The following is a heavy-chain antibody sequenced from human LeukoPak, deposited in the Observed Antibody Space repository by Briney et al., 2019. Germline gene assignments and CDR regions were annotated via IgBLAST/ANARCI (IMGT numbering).Heavy chain of an antibody. CDR1: GFIVSNND. D-gene: IGHD3-16*01. CDR2: INSGGNT. J-gene: IGHJ4*02. Sequence: GGSLRLSCAASGFIVSNNDMSWVRQAPGKGLECVSVINSGGNTWYADSVKGRFTISRDNSKNTLYLQMNSLRAEETALYYCTTITFGGVIDHWGQGTLVTVSS. V-gene: IGHV3-53*01. CDR3: TTITFGGVIDH.